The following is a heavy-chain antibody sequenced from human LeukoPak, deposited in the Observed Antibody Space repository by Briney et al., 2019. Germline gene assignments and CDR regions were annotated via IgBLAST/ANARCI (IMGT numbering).Heavy chain of an antibody. J-gene: IGHJ4*02. Sequence: ASVKVSCKASGYTFTSYDINWVRQATGQGLEWMGWMNPNSGNTGYAQKFQGRVTMTRDTSISTAYMELSRLRSDDTAVYYCARVRQWLGPLDYWGQGTLVTVSS. CDR2: MNPNSGNT. D-gene: IGHD6-19*01. CDR3: ARVRQWLGPLDY. CDR1: GYTFTSYD. V-gene: IGHV1-8*02.